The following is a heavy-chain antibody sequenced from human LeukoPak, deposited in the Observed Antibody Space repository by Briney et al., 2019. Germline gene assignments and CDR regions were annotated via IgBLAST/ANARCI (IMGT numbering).Heavy chain of an antibody. V-gene: IGHV3-48*04. Sequence: GSLRLSCAASGFTFSSYSMNWVRQAPGKGLEWVSYISSSSSTIYYADSVKGRFTISRDNAKNSLYLQMNSLRAEDTAVYYCARDLIGVDYWGQGTLVTVSS. CDR1: GFTFSSYS. D-gene: IGHD3-10*01. J-gene: IGHJ4*02. CDR3: ARDLIGVDY. CDR2: ISSSSSTI.